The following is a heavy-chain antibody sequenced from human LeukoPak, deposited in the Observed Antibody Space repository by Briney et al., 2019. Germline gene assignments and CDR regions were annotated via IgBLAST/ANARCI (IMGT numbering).Heavy chain of an antibody. J-gene: IGHJ5*02. CDR2: IIPIFGTA. CDR1: GGTFSSYA. CDR3: ARAVNPQYCSSTSCSRGLFDP. V-gene: IGHV1-69*05. D-gene: IGHD2-2*01. Sequence: GASVKVSCKASGGTFSSYAISWERQAPGQGLEWMGGIIPIFGTANYAQKFQGRVTITTDESTSTAYMELSSLRSEDTAVYYCARAVNPQYCSSTSCSRGLFDPWGQGTLVTVSS.